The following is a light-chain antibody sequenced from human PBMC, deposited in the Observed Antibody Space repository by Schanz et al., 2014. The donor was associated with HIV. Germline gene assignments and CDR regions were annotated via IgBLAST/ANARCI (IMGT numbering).Light chain of an antibody. Sequence: EIVLTQSPGTLSLSPRERATLSCRASQSVSSNYLAWYQQKSGQAPRLLIYDASNRATGIPPRFSGSGSGTDFTLTISSLEPEDFAVYYCQHYGGSFGPGTKVDSK. CDR2: DAS. CDR1: QSVSSNY. CDR3: QHYGGS. J-gene: IGKJ3*01. V-gene: IGKV3-20*01.